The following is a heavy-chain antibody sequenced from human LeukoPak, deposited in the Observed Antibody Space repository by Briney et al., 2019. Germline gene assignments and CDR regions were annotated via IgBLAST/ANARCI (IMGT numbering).Heavy chain of an antibody. CDR3: AAAGTLHFDY. CDR2: INPSGGST. CDR1: GYTFTSYY. D-gene: IGHD6-13*01. V-gene: IGHV1-46*01. J-gene: IGHJ4*02. Sequence: ASVKVSCKASGYTFTSYYMHWVRQAPGQGLEWMGIINPSGGSTSYAQKFQGRVTITRDTSASTAYMELSSLRSEDTAVYYCAAAGTLHFDYWGQGTLVTVSS.